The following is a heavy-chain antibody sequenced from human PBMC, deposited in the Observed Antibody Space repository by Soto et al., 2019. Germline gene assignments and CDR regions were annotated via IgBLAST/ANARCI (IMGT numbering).Heavy chain of an antibody. V-gene: IGHV3-21*01. CDR3: ARGHCSRTSCYTGGYYYYPMDV. J-gene: IGHJ6*02. CDR2: ISSDSRYI. D-gene: IGHD2-2*01. Sequence: GGSLRLSCAASGFTLSAHTMNWVRQAPGKGLEWASSISSDSRYIYYADSVKGRFTISRDNARNSLDLQMNNLRAEDTAVYHCARGHCSRTSCYTGGYYYYPMDVWGQGTTVTVSS. CDR1: GFTLSAHT.